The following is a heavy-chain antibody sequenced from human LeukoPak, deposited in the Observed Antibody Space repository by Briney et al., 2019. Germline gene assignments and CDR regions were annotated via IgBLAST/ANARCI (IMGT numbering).Heavy chain of an antibody. J-gene: IGHJ6*04. CDR2: ITSSSTYT. D-gene: IGHD3-10*02. CDR3: AELGITMIGGV. CDR1: GFSFSSYN. Sequence: GGSLRLSCAASGFSFSSYNMNWVRQAPGKGLEWVSSITSSSTYTFYADSVKGRFTISRDNAKNSLYLQMNSLRAEDTAVYYCAELGITMIGGVWGKGTTVTISS. V-gene: IGHV3-21*01.